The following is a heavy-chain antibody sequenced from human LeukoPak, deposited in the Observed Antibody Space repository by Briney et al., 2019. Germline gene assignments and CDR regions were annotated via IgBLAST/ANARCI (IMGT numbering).Heavy chain of an antibody. CDR3: AREKRGYSYGYWLDP. Sequence: GASVKVSCKASGYTFTSYAMHWVRQAPGQRLEWMGWINAGNGNTKYSQKFQGRVTITRDTSASTAYMELSSLRSEDTAVYYCAREKRGYSYGYWLDPWGQGTLVTVSS. D-gene: IGHD5-18*01. CDR2: INAGNGNT. J-gene: IGHJ5*02. V-gene: IGHV1-3*01. CDR1: GYTFTSYA.